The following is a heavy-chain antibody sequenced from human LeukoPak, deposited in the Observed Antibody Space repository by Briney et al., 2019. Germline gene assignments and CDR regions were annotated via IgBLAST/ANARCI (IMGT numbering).Heavy chain of an antibody. CDR3: ARDLGLDWLFPIDP. CDR2: IYPGDSDT. CDR1: GYSFTSYW. Sequence: PGESLKISCKGSGYSFTSYWNGWVRQMPGKGLEWAGIIYPGDSDTRYSPSFQGQVTISADKSINTAYLQWSGLKASDTAMYYCARDLGLDWLFPIDPWGQGTLVTVSS. J-gene: IGHJ5*02. D-gene: IGHD3-9*01. V-gene: IGHV5-51*01.